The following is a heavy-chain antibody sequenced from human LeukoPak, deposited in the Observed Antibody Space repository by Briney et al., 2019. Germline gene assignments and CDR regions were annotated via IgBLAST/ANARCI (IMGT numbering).Heavy chain of an antibody. V-gene: IGHV3-48*03. CDR2: ISSSGSTI. J-gene: IGHJ4*02. Sequence: GGSLRLSCAASGFTFSSYEMNWVRQAPGKGLEWVSYISSSGSTIYYADSVKGRFTISRDNAKNTLYLQMNSLRAEDTAVYYCAREDYYDSSGYYCYWGQGTLVTVSS. CDR1: GFTFSSYE. CDR3: AREDYYDSSGYYCY. D-gene: IGHD3-22*01.